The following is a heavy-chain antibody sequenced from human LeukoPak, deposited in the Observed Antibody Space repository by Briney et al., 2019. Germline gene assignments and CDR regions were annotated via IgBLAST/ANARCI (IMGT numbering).Heavy chain of an antibody. V-gene: IGHV3-48*03. J-gene: IGHJ6*03. CDR3: AKVRPVTMVRGLGYMDV. CDR2: ISSSGSTI. Sequence: GGSLRLSCAASGFTFSSYEMNWVRQAPGKGLEWVSYISSSGSTIYYADSVKGRFTISRDNSKNTLYLQMNSLRAEDTAVYYCAKVRPVTMVRGLGYMDVWGKGTTVTISS. D-gene: IGHD3-10*01. CDR1: GFTFSSYE.